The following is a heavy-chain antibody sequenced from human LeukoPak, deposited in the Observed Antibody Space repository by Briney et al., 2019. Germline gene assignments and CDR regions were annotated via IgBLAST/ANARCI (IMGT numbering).Heavy chain of an antibody. CDR1: GYSFTSYG. J-gene: IGHJ6*03. CDR3: ARGSQYRYYYMDV. CDR2: ISGYNGNT. Sequence: ASVKVSCKASGYSFTSYGISWVRQAPGQGPEWMGWISGYNGNTNYAQKLQGRVTMTTDTSTSTVYMELRSLRSDDTAVYYCARGSQYRYYYMDVWGKGTTVTVSS. D-gene: IGHD2-2*01. V-gene: IGHV1-18*01.